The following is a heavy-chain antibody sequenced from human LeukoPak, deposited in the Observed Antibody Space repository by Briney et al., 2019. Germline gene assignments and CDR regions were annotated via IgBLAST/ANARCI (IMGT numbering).Heavy chain of an antibody. CDR1: GGSFSGYY. J-gene: IGHJ4*02. CDR2: ISYSGST. Sequence: SETLSLTCAVYGGSFSGYYWSWIRQPPGKGLQWIGFISYSGSTSYNPSLMSRVTISVDTSKNQFSLKLNSVTAADTALYFCARSYYDFWSGFYSDFWGQGALVTVSS. CDR3: ARSYYDFWSGFYSDF. V-gene: IGHV4-34*01. D-gene: IGHD3-3*01.